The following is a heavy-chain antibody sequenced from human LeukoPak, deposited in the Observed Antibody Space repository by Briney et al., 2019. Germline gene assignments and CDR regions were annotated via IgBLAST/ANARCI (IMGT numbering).Heavy chain of an antibody. CDR3: ARANYYDISGYDY. D-gene: IGHD3-22*01. CDR2: ITSSGSTI. CDR1: GFTFSSYS. J-gene: IGHJ4*02. V-gene: IGHV3-48*04. Sequence: GGSLRLSCAASGFTFSSYSMNWVRQAPGKGLEWVSYITSSGSTIYYADSVKGRFTISRDNAKNSLYLQMNSLRAEDTAVYYCARANYYDISGYDYWGQGTLVTVSS.